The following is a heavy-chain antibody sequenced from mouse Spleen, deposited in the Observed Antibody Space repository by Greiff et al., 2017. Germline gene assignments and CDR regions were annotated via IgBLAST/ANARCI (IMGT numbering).Heavy chain of an antibody. D-gene: IGHD1-1*01. Sequence: VKLQESGAELVRPGVSVKISCKGSGYTFTDYAMHWVKQSHAKSLEWIGVISTYYGDASYNQKFKGKATMTVDKSSSTAYMELARLTSEDSAIYYCARGDGSSPYAMDYWGQGTSVTVSS. CDR3: ARGDGSSPYAMDY. CDR2: ISTYYGDA. J-gene: IGHJ4*01. CDR1: GYTFTDYA. V-gene: IGHV1S137*01.